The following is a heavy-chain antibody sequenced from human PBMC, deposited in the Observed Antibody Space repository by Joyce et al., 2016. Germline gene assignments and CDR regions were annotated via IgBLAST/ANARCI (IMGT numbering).Heavy chain of an antibody. CDR3: ARVGRTGYTCDY. CDR1: GCSFNTYS. CDR2: ISAISGTI. V-gene: IGHV3-48*02. Sequence: EVQLVESGGGLVKPGGSLRLSCAASGCSFNTYSINWVRKAPGKGLECLSYISAISGTIDYADSVKGRFTISRDNAKNSVYLQMNSLRDEDTAVYYCARVGRTGYTCDYWGQGTLVTVAS. J-gene: IGHJ4*02. D-gene: IGHD5-24*01.